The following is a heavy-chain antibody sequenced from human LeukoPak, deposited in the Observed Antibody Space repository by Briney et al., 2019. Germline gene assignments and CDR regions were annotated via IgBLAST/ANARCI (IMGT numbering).Heavy chain of an antibody. CDR3: ARGLNFDY. J-gene: IGHJ4*02. D-gene: IGHD2-8*01. Sequence: GGSLRLSCAASGFTFDDYGMSWVRQAPGKGLEWVSVIYSGGSTYYADSVKGRFTISRDNSKNTLYLQMNSLRAEDTVVYYCARGLNFDYWGQGTLVTVSS. CDR1: GFTFDDYG. V-gene: IGHV3-66*01. CDR2: IYSGGST.